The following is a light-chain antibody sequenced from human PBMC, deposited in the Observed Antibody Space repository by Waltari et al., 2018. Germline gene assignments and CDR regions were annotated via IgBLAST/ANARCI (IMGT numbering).Light chain of an antibody. V-gene: IGLV2-14*01. CDR2: EVS. CDR3: SSYTSSSTR. J-gene: IGLJ1*01. CDR1: SSDVGGYNY. Sequence: QSALTQPASVSGSPGQSITISCTGTSSDVGGYNYVSWYQQHPGKAPKLMMYEVSNRPSGVSNRFSGSKAGNTASLTISGLQAEDEADYYCSSYTSSSTRFGTGTKVTVL.